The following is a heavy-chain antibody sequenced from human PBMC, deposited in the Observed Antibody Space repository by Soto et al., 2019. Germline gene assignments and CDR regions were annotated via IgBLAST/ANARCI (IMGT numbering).Heavy chain of an antibody. CDR3: ARQVAPGARLDY. CDR1: GGSISSSSYY. V-gene: IGHV4-39*01. Sequence: SETLSLTCTVSGGSISSSSYYWGWIRQPPGKGLEWIGSIYYSGSTYYNPSLKSRVTISVDTSKNQFSLKLSSGTAADTAVYYCARQVAPGARLDYWGQGTLVTVSS. CDR2: IYYSGST. D-gene: IGHD3-10*01. J-gene: IGHJ4*02.